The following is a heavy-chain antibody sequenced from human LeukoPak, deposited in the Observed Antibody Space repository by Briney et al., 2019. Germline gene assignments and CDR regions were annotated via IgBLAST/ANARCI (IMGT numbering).Heavy chain of an antibody. CDR1: GFTFSSYW. V-gene: IGHV3-7*05. J-gene: IGHJ4*02. D-gene: IGHD3-22*01. CDR3: AREYYSDSSGSDY. CDR2: IKHDGSEI. Sequence: GGSLRLSCAASGFTFSSYWMSWVRQDPGKGLEWVANIKHDGSEIYYVDYLKGRFTISRDNAKNLLYLQMNSLIAEDTAVYYCAREYYSDSSGSDYWGQGTLVTVSS.